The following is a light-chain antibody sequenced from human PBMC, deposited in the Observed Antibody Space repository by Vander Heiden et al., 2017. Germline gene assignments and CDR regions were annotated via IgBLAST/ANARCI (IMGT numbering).Light chain of an antibody. Sequence: QSVLTQPPSASGTPGQRVTISCSGSSSNIGINYVYGYHPLPGTAPKLLIYSHNQRPSGVPDRFSGSKSGTSASLAISGLRSEDEADYYCAAWDDSLSGRVFGGGTKLTVL. CDR2: SHN. CDR3: AAWDDSLSGRV. V-gene: IGLV1-47*02. CDR1: SSNIGINY. J-gene: IGLJ3*02.